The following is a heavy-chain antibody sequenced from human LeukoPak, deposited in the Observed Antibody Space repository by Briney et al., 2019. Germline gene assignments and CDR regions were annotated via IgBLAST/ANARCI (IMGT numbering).Heavy chain of an antibody. Sequence: SETLSLTCSVSGASISGGTYYWGWIRQPPGKGLEWIGSIYYTGSTYDNPSLKSRVTVSVDTSKNQFSLKLSSVTAADTAVYYCARRGGSGRAFDYWGQGTLVTVSS. CDR1: GASISGGTYY. V-gene: IGHV4-39*01. J-gene: IGHJ4*02. D-gene: IGHD1-26*01. CDR2: IYYTGST. CDR3: ARRGGSGRAFDY.